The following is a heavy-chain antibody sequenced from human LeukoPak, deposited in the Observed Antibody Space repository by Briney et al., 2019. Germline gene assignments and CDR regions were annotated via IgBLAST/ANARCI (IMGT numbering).Heavy chain of an antibody. CDR1: GYTFTSYG. CDR2: INPSGGST. CDR3: ARDPSYYDSSGYYPFDY. V-gene: IGHV1-46*01. D-gene: IGHD3-22*01. Sequence: ASVKVSCKASGYTFTSYGISWVRQAPGQGLEWMGIINPSGGSTSYAQKFQGRVTMTRDTSTSTVYMELSSLRSEDTAVYYCARDPSYYDSSGYYPFDYWGQGTLVTVSS. J-gene: IGHJ4*02.